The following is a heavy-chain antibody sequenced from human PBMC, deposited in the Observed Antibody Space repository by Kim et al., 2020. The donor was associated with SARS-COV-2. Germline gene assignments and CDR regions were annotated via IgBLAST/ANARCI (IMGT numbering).Heavy chain of an antibody. J-gene: IGHJ4*02. CDR1: GFTFSSYG. CDR2: ISYDGSNK. Sequence: GGSLRLSCAASGFTFSSYGMHWVRQAPGKGLEWVAVISYDGSNKYYADSVKGRFTISRDNSKNTLYLQMNSLRAEDTAVYYCAKGHRVTMVRGVIPTDYWGQGTLVTVSS. CDR3: AKGHRVTMVRGVIPTDY. D-gene: IGHD3-10*01. V-gene: IGHV3-30*18.